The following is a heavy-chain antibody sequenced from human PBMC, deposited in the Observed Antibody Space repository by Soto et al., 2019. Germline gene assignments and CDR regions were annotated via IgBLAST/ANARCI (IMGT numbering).Heavy chain of an antibody. D-gene: IGHD3-3*01. CDR1: GYTFTSYG. J-gene: IGHJ6*03. CDR2: ISAYNGNT. V-gene: IGHV1-18*01. Sequence: GASVKVSCKASGYTFTSYGISWVRQAPGQGLEWMGWISAYNGNTNYAQKLQGRVTMTTDTSTSTAYMELRSLRSDDTAVYYCARVSGRCVTIFGVPCDRSMDVWGKGTTVTVSS. CDR3: ARVSGRCVTIFGVPCDRSMDV.